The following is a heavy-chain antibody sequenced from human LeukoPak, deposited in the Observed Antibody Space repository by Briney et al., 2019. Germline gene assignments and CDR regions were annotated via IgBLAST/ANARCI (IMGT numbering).Heavy chain of an antibody. Sequence: TGRSLRLSCAASGFTFSSYGMHWVRQAPGKGLEWVAVIWYDGSNKYYADSVKGRFTISRDNSKNTLYLQMNSLRAEDTAVYYCARDTFNSGYDKDWYFDLWGRGTLVTVSS. J-gene: IGHJ2*01. CDR3: ARDTFNSGYDKDWYFDL. CDR2: IWYDGSNK. V-gene: IGHV3-33*01. D-gene: IGHD5-12*01. CDR1: GFTFSSYG.